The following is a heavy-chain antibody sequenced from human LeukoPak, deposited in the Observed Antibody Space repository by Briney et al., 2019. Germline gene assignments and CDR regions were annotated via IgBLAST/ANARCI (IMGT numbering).Heavy chain of an antibody. Sequence: SETLSLTCAVYGGSFSNYYWSWIRQPPGKGLEWIGEINHGGSTNYNPSLKSRVTISVDASKNQFSLKLSSVTAADTAVYYCARAALDSSGYYYSRNWFDPWGQGTLVTVSS. D-gene: IGHD3-22*01. CDR3: ARAALDSSGYYYSRNWFDP. J-gene: IGHJ5*02. CDR1: GGSFSNYY. V-gene: IGHV4-34*01. CDR2: INHGGST.